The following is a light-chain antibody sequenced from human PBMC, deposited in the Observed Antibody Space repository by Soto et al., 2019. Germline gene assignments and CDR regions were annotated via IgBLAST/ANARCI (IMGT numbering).Light chain of an antibody. Sequence: QSVLTQPPSASGSPGQSVTISCTGTSSDVGTNGYVSWYQQHAGKAPKLMIYDVTKRPSGVPDRFSGSKSANTSSLTVSGLQAEDKADYDCLCYAGGNNWVFGGGTKLTVL. CDR2: DVT. J-gene: IGLJ3*02. CDR3: LCYAGGNNWV. V-gene: IGLV2-8*01. CDR1: SSDVGTNGY.